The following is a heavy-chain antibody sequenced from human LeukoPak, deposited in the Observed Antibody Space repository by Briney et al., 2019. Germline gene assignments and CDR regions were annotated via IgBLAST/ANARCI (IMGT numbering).Heavy chain of an antibody. CDR3: ARRGEIAAAGTWANYYYYYGMDV. J-gene: IGHJ6*02. CDR1: GYSFTSCW. CDR2: IYPGDSDT. V-gene: IGHV5-51*01. D-gene: IGHD6-13*01. Sequence: PGESLKISCKGSGYSFTSCWIGWVRQVPGKGLEWMGIIYPGDSDTRYSPSFQGQVTISADKSISTAYLQWSSLKASDTAMYYCARRGEIAAAGTWANYYYYYGMDVWGQGTTVTVSS.